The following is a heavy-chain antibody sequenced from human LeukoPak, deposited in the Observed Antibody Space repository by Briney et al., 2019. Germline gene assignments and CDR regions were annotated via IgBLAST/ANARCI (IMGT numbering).Heavy chain of an antibody. CDR3: ARTETTLGGLDY. V-gene: IGHV4-31*03. J-gene: IGHJ4*02. CDR2: IYYSGST. D-gene: IGHD1/OR15-1a*01. Sequence: PSQTLSLTCTVSGGSISSGGYYWSWIRQHPGKGLEWIGYIYYSGSTYYNPSLKSRVTISVDTSKNQFPLKLSSVTAADTAVYYCARTETTLGGLDYWGQGTLVTVSS. CDR1: GGSISSGGYY.